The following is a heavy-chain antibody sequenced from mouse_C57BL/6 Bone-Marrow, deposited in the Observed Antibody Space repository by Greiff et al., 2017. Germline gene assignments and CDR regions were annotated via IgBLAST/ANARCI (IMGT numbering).Heavy chain of an antibody. Sequence: EVKLMESGPELVKPGASVKISCKASGYSFTGYYMNWVKQSPEKSLEWIGEINPSTGGTTYNQKFKAKATLTVDKSSSTAYMQLKSLTSEDSAVYYCARDIYYGYDDWFAYWGQGTLVTVSA. CDR3: ARDIYYGYDDWFAY. V-gene: IGHV1-42*01. CDR1: GYSFTGYY. D-gene: IGHD2-2*01. CDR2: INPSTGGT. J-gene: IGHJ3*01.